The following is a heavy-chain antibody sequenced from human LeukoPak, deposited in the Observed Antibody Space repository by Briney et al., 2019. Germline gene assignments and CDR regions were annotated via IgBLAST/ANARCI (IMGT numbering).Heavy chain of an antibody. CDR3: AREPLFRFFDH. D-gene: IGHD3-10*01. Sequence: GGSLRLSCAASGFTFSSIAMTWVRQAPGKGLEWVSTIRSNGETTYNADSVKGRFTISRDNSKNTLFLQMNSLRAEDTAVYYCAREPLFRFFDHWGQGTLVTVSS. CDR2: IRSNGETT. V-gene: IGHV3-23*01. CDR1: GFTFSSIA. J-gene: IGHJ4*02.